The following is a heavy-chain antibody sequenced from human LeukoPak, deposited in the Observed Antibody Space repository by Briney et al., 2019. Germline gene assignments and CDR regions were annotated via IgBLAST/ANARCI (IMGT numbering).Heavy chain of an antibody. CDR2: INHSGST. CDR1: GGSFSGYY. J-gene: IGHJ4*02. D-gene: IGHD6-13*01. Sequence: SETLSLTCAVYGGSFSGYYWSWIRQPPGKGLEWIGEINHSGSTNYNPSLKSRVTISVDTSKNQFSLKLSSVTAADTAVYYCARRPLGPSRAAGVDYWGQGTLVTVSS. V-gene: IGHV4-34*01. CDR3: ARRPLGPSRAAGVDY.